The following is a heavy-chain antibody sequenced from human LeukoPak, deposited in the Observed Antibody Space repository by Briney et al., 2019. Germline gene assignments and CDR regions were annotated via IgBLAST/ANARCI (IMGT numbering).Heavy chain of an antibody. CDR2: TSYDGSNK. CDR1: GFTFSTFG. J-gene: IGHJ6*03. CDR3: KQKTAYDIDYYMDV. Sequence: GGSLRLSCVASGFTFSTFGMHWVRQAPGKGLEWVALTSYDGSNKYYADSVKGRFTIFRDKSNNTLYLQMNSLKPEDTAVFFFKQKTAYDIDYYMDVWGKGTTVTVSS. V-gene: IGHV3-30*03. D-gene: IGHD3-9*01.